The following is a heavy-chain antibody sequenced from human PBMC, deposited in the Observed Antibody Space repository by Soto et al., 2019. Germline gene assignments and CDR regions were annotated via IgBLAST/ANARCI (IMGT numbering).Heavy chain of an antibody. CDR3: AASCVGCGGFNYYGMDV. V-gene: IGHV4-31*03. CDR2: IYYSGST. Sequence: QVQLQESGPGLVKPSQTLSLTCTVSGGSISSGGYYWSWIRQHPGKGLEWIGYIYYSGSTYYNPSLKSRVTMSVGTSKNQFSLKLSSVTAADTAVYYCAASCVGCGGFNYYGMDVWGQGTTVTVSS. D-gene: IGHD2-21*01. J-gene: IGHJ6*02. CDR1: GGSISSGGYY.